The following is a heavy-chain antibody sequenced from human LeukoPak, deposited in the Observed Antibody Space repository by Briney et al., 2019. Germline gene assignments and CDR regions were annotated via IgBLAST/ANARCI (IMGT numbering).Heavy chain of an antibody. Sequence: ASVKVSCKASGGTFSSYAISWVRQAPGQGLEWMGGIIPIFGTANYAQKFHGRVTITTDESTSTAYMELSSLRSEDTAVYYCARVPPATLGGYYYYYMDVWGKGTTVTVSS. CDR3: ARVPPATLGGYYYYYMDV. CDR2: IIPIFGTA. CDR1: GGTFSSYA. V-gene: IGHV1-69*05. D-gene: IGHD2-15*01. J-gene: IGHJ6*03.